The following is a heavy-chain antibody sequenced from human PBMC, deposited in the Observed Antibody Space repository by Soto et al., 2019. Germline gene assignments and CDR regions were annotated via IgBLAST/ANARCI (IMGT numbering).Heavy chain of an antibody. Sequence: GECLKISCKGSVYTFAGYWIACVRQMPGKGLELMGIIYPSDSDTRYRPSFQGQVTISGDKSISSAYLQWSSLRASDTAMYYCARGGVSTRTFDYWGQGTPVPVCS. CDR2: IYPSDSDT. J-gene: IGHJ4*02. CDR1: VYTFAGYW. V-gene: IGHV5-51*01. D-gene: IGHD3-3*01. CDR3: ARGGVSTRTFDY.